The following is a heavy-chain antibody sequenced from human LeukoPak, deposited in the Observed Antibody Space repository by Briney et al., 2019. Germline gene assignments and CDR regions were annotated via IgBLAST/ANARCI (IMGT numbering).Heavy chain of an antibody. Sequence: KPSETLSLTCTVSGGSISSYYRSWIRQPPGKGLEWIGYIYYSGSTNYNPSLKSRVTISVDTSKNQFSLKLSSVTAADTAVYYCARVDSSGYRWGQGTLVTVSS. CDR3: ARVDSSGYR. CDR1: GGSISSYY. V-gene: IGHV4-59*08. CDR2: IYYSGST. D-gene: IGHD3-22*01. J-gene: IGHJ4*02.